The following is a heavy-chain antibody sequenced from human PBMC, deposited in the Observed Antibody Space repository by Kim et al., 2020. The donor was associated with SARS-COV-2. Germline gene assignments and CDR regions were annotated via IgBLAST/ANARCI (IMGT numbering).Heavy chain of an antibody. Sequence: SETLSLTCTVSGDSISSYYWSWIRHPPGKGLEWIGYIYYSGSTNYNPSLKSRVTISIDTSKNQFSLKLSSVTAADTAVYYCARHGFSAAVTEVGFDPWG. J-gene: IGHJ5*02. V-gene: IGHV4-59*08. CDR3: ARHGFSAAVTEVGFDP. D-gene: IGHD6-19*01. CDR1: GDSISSYY. CDR2: IYYSGST.